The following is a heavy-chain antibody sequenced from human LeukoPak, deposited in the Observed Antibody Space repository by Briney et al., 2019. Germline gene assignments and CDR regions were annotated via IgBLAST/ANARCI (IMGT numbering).Heavy chain of an antibody. J-gene: IGHJ3*02. CDR3: ARVPAGVIGMKDAFDI. CDR2: ISYDGSNK. CDR1: GFTFSGSA. D-gene: IGHD3-16*02. Sequence: GGSLRLSCAASGFTFSGSAMHWVRQAPGKGLEWVAVISYDGSNKYYADSVKGRFTITRDNSKNTLYLQMNSLRAEDTAVYYCARVPAGVIGMKDAFDIWGQGTMVTVSS. V-gene: IGHV3-30*04.